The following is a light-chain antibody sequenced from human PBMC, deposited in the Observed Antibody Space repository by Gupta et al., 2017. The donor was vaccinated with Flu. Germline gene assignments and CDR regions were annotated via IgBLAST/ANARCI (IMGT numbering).Light chain of an antibody. V-gene: IGKV1-9*01. CDR2: GAS. J-gene: IGKJ3*01. CDR1: QGISSL. Sequence: DIQLTQSPSFLSASVGDRVTITCRASQGISSLLTWYQQKPGKAPKLLIYGASTLHSGVPSRFSGSGSGTEFTLTISSLQPEDFATYYCQHLNSSPRTFDHGTKVDVK. CDR3: QHLNSSPRT.